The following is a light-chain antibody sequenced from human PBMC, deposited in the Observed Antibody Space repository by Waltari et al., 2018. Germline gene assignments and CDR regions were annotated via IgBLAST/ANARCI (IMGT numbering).Light chain of an antibody. CDR2: DAS. Sequence: EIVLTQSPGTLSLSPGERATLPCRASQSVASSYLAWYQQKPGHAPRLLIYDASSRATGTPDRFSGSGSETDFTLTISRLEPEDFAVYYCQQYATSPLTFGGGTKVEIK. J-gene: IGKJ4*01. V-gene: IGKV3-20*01. CDR1: QSVASSY. CDR3: QQYATSPLT.